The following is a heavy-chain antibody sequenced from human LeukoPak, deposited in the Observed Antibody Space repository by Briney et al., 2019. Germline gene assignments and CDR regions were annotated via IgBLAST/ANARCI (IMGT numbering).Heavy chain of an antibody. CDR3: XXXXXYASSWDSLDY. J-gene: IGHJ4*02. V-gene: IGHV3-20*01. CDR2: INWNGGNT. CDR1: GXTXXXYG. Sequence: SGXTXXXYGMNWVRQAPGKGLEWVSGINWNGGNTVYADSVKGRFTISRDNAKNSVYLQMNSLRAEDTAFYHXXXXXXYASSWDSLDYWGQGTLVTVSS. D-gene: IGHD2-2*01.